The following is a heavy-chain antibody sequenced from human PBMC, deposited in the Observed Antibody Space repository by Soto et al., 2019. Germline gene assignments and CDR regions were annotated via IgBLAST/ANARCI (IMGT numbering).Heavy chain of an antibody. J-gene: IGHJ6*02. CDR2: IIPIFGTA. CDR3: ARFPDLLLSYSSSSMDV. D-gene: IGHD6-6*01. V-gene: IGHV1-69*13. Sequence: SVKVSCKASGGTFSSYAISWVRQAPGQGLEWMGGIIPIFGTANYAQKFQGRVTITADESTSTAYMELSRLRSEDTAVYYCARFPDLLLSYSSSSMDVWGQGTTVTVSS. CDR1: GGTFSSYA.